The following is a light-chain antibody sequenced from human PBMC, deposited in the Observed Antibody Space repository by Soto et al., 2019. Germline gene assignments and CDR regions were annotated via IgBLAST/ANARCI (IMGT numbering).Light chain of an antibody. CDR3: MQATHWPYT. CDR1: QNLLYSYGNTY. V-gene: IGKV2-30*01. CDR2: KVS. J-gene: IGKJ2*01. Sequence: DAVMTQSPVSLPVTLGQPASISCKSSQNLLYSYGNTYLNWFQQMPGQSPSRLIAKVSNRDSGVPDRFSGSGSGTDFTLKISRVEAEDVGIYYCMQATHWPYTFGQGTSLEIK.